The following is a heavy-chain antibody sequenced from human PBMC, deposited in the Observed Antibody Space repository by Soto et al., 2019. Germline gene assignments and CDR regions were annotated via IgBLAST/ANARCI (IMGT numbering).Heavy chain of an antibody. D-gene: IGHD3-9*01. Sequence: GGSLRLSCAASGFTFSRYGMHWVRQAPGKGLEWVAVISFDGSYKYYADSVKGRFIISRDNSKNTLYLQMNSLRAEDTAVYYCAKGTSDILSCCPSYCFFDLCGRGSLVTVSS. CDR3: AKGTSDILSCCPSYCFFDL. CDR1: GFTFSRYG. CDR2: ISFDGSYK. V-gene: IGHV3-30*18. J-gene: IGHJ2*01.